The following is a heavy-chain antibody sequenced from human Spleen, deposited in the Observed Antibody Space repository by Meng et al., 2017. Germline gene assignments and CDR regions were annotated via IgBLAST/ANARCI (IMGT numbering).Heavy chain of an antibody. CDR3: ASELEYCSGGSCYAGYFDY. CDR2: INPSGGST. Sequence: ASVKVSCKASGYTFTTYYMYLVRQAPGQGLEWMGIINPSGGSTTYAQKFQGRVTMTMDTSTSTVYMELSSLRSEDTDVYYCASELEYCSGGSCYAGYFDYWGQGTLVTVSS. J-gene: IGHJ4*02. CDR1: GYTFTTYY. D-gene: IGHD2-15*01. V-gene: IGHV1-46*01.